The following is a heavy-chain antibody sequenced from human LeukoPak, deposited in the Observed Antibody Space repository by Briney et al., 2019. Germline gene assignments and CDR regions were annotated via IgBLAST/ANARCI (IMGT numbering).Heavy chain of an antibody. D-gene: IGHD1-26*01. Sequence: SETLSLTCTVSGGSISSYYWSWIRQPPGKGLEWIGYIYYSGSTNYNPSLKSRVTISVDTSKNQFSLKLSSVTAADTAVYYCATIRRIVGATYWGQGTLVTVSS. J-gene: IGHJ4*02. CDR1: GGSISSYY. CDR3: ATIRRIVGATY. V-gene: IGHV4-59*12. CDR2: IYYSGST.